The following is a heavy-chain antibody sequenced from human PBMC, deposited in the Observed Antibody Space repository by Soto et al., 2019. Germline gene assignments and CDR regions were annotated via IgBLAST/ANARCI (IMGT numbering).Heavy chain of an antibody. V-gene: IGHV3-9*01. CDR3: VKDESINWYSGHFRH. Sequence: SSGGYYWSWVRQVPGKGLEWVSGINWNSGSIGYGDSVKGRFAISRDNAKNSLHLQMNSLSAEDTAFYYCVKDESINWYSGHFRHWGQGTLVTVSS. J-gene: IGHJ1*01. D-gene: IGHD6-13*01. CDR1: SSGGYY. CDR2: INWNSGSI.